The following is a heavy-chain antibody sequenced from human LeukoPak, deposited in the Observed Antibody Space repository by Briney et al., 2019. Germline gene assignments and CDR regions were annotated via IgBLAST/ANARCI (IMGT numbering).Heavy chain of an antibody. D-gene: IGHD3-3*01. V-gene: IGHV3-23*01. CDR1: GVTFSGYA. CDR2: ISGSGGST. CDR3: AKEHDLWHEEGNWFDP. J-gene: IGHJ5*02. Sequence: PGGSLTLSCAASGVTFSGYAMSWVRQAPGKGLEWVSDISGSGGSTYYADSVKGRFTVSRDNYTNTLYLQLTRLRAEDTAVYYCAKEHDLWHEEGNWFDPWGQGTLVTVSS.